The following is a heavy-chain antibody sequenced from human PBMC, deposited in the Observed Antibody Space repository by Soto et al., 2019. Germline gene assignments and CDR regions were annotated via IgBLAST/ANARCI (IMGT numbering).Heavy chain of an antibody. D-gene: IGHD3-9*01. J-gene: IGHJ4*02. CDR3: AKAPNFDWLSHFDY. CDR1: GLTFSNYG. V-gene: IGHV3-30*18. CDR2: ISYDGSNK. Sequence: GGSLRLSCAASGLTFSNYGMHWVRQAPGKGLEWVAVISYDGSNKYYADSVEGRFTISRDNSKNTLYLQMNRLRAEDTAVYYCAKAPNFDWLSHFDYWGQGTLVTVSS.